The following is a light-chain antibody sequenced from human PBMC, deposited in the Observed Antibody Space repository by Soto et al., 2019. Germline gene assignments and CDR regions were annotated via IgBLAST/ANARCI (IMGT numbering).Light chain of an antibody. CDR1: QSISSW. Sequence: DLQMTQSPSTLSASVGDRVTITCRASQSISSWLAWYQQKPGKAPKLLISKASSLESGVPSRFSGSGFGTEFTLTISSLQPDDFATYYCQQYKSYSYTFGQGTKLEIK. CDR3: QQYKSYSYT. CDR2: KAS. V-gene: IGKV1-5*03. J-gene: IGKJ2*01.